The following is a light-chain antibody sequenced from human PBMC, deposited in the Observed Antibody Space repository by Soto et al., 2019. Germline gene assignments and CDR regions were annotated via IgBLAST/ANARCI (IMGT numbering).Light chain of an antibody. CDR3: QHYNTYPIT. V-gene: IGKV1-16*02. Sequence: DIQMTQSPSSVSASAGDRVTITCRASQGIHNYVAWFQQKPGKAPKSLIYAASSLRSGVPSKFSGSGSATDFTLTISNLQPEDSATYYCQHYNTYPITFGQGTRLEI. CDR2: AAS. CDR1: QGIHNY. J-gene: IGKJ5*01.